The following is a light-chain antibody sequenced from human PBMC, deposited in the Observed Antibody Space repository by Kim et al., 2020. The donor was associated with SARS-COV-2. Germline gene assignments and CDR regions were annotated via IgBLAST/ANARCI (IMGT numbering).Light chain of an antibody. CDR1: NIGSKS. Sequence: SYELTQPPSVSVAPGKTARITCGGNNIGSKSVHWYQQKPGQAPVLVIYYDSDRPSGIPERFSGSKSANTATLTLSRVEAADEADYYCQVWDSSNDPPVFG. J-gene: IGLJ3*02. CDR3: QVWDSSNDPPV. V-gene: IGLV3-21*04. CDR2: YDS.